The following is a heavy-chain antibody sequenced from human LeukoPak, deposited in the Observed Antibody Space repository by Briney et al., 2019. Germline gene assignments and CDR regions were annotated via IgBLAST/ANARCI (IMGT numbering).Heavy chain of an antibody. J-gene: IGHJ4*02. Sequence: GRSLRLSCAASGFTFDDYAMHWVRQAPGKGLEWVSGISWNSGSIGYADSVKGRFTISRDNAKNSLYLQMNSLRAEDTAVYYCARAKVYYDIYFDYWGQGTLVTVSS. CDR2: ISWNSGSI. V-gene: IGHV3-9*01. D-gene: IGHD3-9*01. CDR1: GFTFDDYA. CDR3: ARAKVYYDIYFDY.